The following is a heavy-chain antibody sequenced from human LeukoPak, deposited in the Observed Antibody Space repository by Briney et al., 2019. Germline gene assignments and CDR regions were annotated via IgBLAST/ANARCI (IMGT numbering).Heavy chain of an antibody. V-gene: IGHV1-2*02. CDR3: ARTVPAATHYYYYYMDV. D-gene: IGHD2-2*01. J-gene: IGHJ6*03. CDR1: GYTFTGYY. CDR2: INPNSGGT. Sequence: GASVKVSCKASGYTFTGYYMHWVRQAPGQGLEWMGWINPNSGGTNYAQKFQGRVTMTRDTSISTVYMELSRLRSDDTAVYYCARTVPAATHYYYYYMDVWGKGTTVTVSS.